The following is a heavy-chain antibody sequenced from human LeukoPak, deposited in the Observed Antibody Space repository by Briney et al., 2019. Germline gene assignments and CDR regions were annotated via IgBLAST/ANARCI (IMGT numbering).Heavy chain of an antibody. Sequence: GGSLRLSCAASGFTFSSYSMTWVRQAPGKGLEWVSYISSSSSTIYYADSVKGRFTISRDSAKNSLYLQMNSLRAEDTAVYYCARDILTGSQSRFQHWGQGTLVTVSS. J-gene: IGHJ1*01. V-gene: IGHV3-48*04. CDR3: ARDILTGSQSRFQH. CDR2: ISSSSSTI. CDR1: GFTFSSYS. D-gene: IGHD3-9*01.